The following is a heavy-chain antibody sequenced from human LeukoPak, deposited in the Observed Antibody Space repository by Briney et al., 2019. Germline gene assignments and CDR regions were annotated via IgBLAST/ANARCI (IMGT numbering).Heavy chain of an antibody. V-gene: IGHV1-69*05. Sequence: SVKVSCKASGGTFSSYAICWVRQAPGQGLEWMGGIIPIFGTANYAQKFQGRVTITTDESTSTAYMELSSLRSEDTAVYYCARGVMITFGGVIVIRNYFDYWGQGTLVTVSS. CDR3: ARGVMITFGGVIVIRNYFDY. D-gene: IGHD3-16*02. CDR1: GGTFSSYA. J-gene: IGHJ4*02. CDR2: IIPIFGTA.